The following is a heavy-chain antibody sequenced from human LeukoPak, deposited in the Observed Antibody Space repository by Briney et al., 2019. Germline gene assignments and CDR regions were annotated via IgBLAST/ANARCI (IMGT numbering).Heavy chain of an antibody. CDR1: GYTFTSYD. V-gene: IGHV1-69*13. Sequence: SVKVSCKASGYTFTSYDINWVRQAPGQGLEWMGGIISIFGTANYAQKFQGKVTITADESTSTAYMELSSLRSEDTAVYYCAGGGGGNYYDSSGNDAFDIWGQGTTVTVSS. D-gene: IGHD3-22*01. CDR3: AGGGGGNYYDSSGNDAFDI. CDR2: IISIFGTA. J-gene: IGHJ3*02.